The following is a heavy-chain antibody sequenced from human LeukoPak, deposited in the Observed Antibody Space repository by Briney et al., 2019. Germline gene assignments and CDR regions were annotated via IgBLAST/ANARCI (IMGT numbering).Heavy chain of an antibody. CDR3: ARLKGPYYDSSGRVVY. D-gene: IGHD3-22*01. V-gene: IGHV5-51*01. CDR2: IYPGDSDT. J-gene: IGHJ4*02. CDR1: GYSFTSYW. Sequence: GESLKISCKGSGYSFTSYWIGWVRQMPGKGLECMGIIYPGDSDTRYSPSFQGQVTISADKSISTAYLQWSSLKASDTAMYYCARLKGPYYDSSGRVVYWGQGTLVTVSS.